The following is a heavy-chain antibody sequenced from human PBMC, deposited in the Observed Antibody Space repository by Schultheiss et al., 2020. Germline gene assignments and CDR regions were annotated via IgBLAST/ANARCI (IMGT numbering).Heavy chain of an antibody. Sequence: GESLKISCAASGFTFSSYDMHWVRQATGKGLEWVSAIGTAGDTYYPGSVKGRFTISRDNSKNTLYLQMNSLRAEDTAVYYCARVQLERRDYGMDVWGQGTTVTVSS. CDR2: IGTAGDT. J-gene: IGHJ6*02. V-gene: IGHV3-13*01. CDR1: GFTFSSYD. D-gene: IGHD1-1*01. CDR3: ARVQLERRDYGMDV.